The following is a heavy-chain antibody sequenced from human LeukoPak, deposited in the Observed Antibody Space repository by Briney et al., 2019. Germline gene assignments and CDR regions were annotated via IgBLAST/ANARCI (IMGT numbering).Heavy chain of an antibody. CDR2: AHYSGNT. CDR1: DDSISNFY. D-gene: IGHD6-13*01. V-gene: IGHV4-59*08. Sequence: PSETLSLTCTDSDDSISNFYWSWIRQSPEKGLEWIGFAHYSGNTYYNPSLTSRVTMSLDTSENQFSLKLTSMTAADSAVYYCARRQRSSWYFDYWGQGTQVTVSS. J-gene: IGHJ4*02. CDR3: ARRQRSSWYFDY.